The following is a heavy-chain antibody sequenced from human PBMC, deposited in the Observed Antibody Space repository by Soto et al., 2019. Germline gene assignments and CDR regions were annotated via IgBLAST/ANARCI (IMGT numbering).Heavy chain of an antibody. CDR2: IIPIFGTA. Sequence: QVQLVQSGAEVKKPGSSVKVSCKASGGTFSSYAISWVRQAPGQGLEWMGGIIPIFGTANYAQKFQGRVTITADESTSTAYMELSSLRSEDTAVYYCARDQDCSGGSCYSVWFDPWGQGTLVTVSS. D-gene: IGHD2-15*01. J-gene: IGHJ5*02. V-gene: IGHV1-69*01. CDR3: ARDQDCSGGSCYSVWFDP. CDR1: GGTFSSYA.